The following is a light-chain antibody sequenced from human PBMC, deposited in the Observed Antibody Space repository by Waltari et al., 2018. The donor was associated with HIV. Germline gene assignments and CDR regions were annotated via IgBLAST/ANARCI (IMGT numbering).Light chain of an antibody. CDR1: QCISSY. CDR3: QQYYSYPYT. Sequence: AIRMTQSPSSFSASTGDRVTITCRASQCISSYLAWYQQKPGKAPKILIYAASTLQSGVPSRFSGSGSVTDFTLTISCLQSEDFATYYCQQYYSYPYTFGQGTKLEIK. J-gene: IGKJ2*01. V-gene: IGKV1-8*01. CDR2: AAS.